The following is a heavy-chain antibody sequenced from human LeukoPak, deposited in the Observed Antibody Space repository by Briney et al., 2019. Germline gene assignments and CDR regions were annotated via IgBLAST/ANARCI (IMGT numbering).Heavy chain of an antibody. CDR3: AREITTNGGRYFDY. D-gene: IGHD7-27*01. Sequence: GGSLRLSCAASGFTFSNYWMHWVRQAPGKGRVWVSRINIDGGSTNYADSVKGRFTISRDNAKNTLYLQMNSLRGEDTAVYYCAREITTNGGRYFDYWGQGTLVTVSS. V-gene: IGHV3-74*01. J-gene: IGHJ4*02. CDR1: GFTFSNYW. CDR2: INIDGGST.